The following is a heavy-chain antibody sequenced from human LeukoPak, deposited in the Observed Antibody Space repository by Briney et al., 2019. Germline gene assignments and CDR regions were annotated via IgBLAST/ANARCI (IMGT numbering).Heavy chain of an antibody. D-gene: IGHD3-3*01. J-gene: IGHJ3*02. CDR3: ARVLRFLEWYDAFDI. CDR2: ISAYDGST. V-gene: IGHV1-18*01. CDR1: GYTFTSYG. Sequence: ASVKVSCKASGYTFTSYGISWVRQAPGQGLEWMGWISAYDGSTNYAQKLQGRVAMTTDTSTSTAYMELRSLRSDDTAVYYCARVLRFLEWYDAFDIWGQVTMVTVSS.